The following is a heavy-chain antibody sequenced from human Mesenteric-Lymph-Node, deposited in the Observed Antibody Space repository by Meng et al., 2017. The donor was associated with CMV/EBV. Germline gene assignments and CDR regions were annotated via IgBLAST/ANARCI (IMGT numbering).Heavy chain of an antibody. V-gene: IGHV3-74*01. CDR2: IDSDGSTT. CDR1: GFPFSSYW. D-gene: IGHD3-3*01. CDR3: TTVYDFWRY. Sequence: GESLKISCAVSGFPFSSYWMHWVRQAPGEGLVWVARIDSDGSTTNYADSVRGRFTISRDNAKNTLYLQMNSLRDEDTAVYYCTTVYDFWRYWGQGTLVTSPQ. J-gene: IGHJ4*02.